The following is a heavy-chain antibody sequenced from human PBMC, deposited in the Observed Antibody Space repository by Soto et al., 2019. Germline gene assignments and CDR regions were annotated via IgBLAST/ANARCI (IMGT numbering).Heavy chain of an antibody. Sequence: NPSETLSLTCAVHGGSFRGYYWSWIRQPPGKGLEWIGEINHSGGTNYNPSLKSRVSISVDASKNQFSLQLTSVTAADTAVYYCARLWSSNEGSSWGQGTLVTAPQ. CDR3: ARLWSSNEGSS. J-gene: IGHJ4*02. V-gene: IGHV4-34*01. D-gene: IGHD3-10*01. CDR1: GGSFRGYY. CDR2: INHSGGT.